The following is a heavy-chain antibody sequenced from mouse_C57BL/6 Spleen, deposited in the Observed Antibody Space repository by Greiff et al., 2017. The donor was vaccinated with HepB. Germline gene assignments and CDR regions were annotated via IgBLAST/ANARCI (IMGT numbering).Heavy chain of an antibody. V-gene: IGHV1-80*01. J-gene: IGHJ1*03. Sequence: VQLQQSGAELVKPGASVKFSCKASGYTFNSYWMHWVKQRPGQGLEWIGMIYPENGNTNYNAKFKGKATLTADKSSSTAYMQLSSLTYEDTAVYYCARADWDYEFWGTGTTVTVAS. CDR3: ARADWDYEF. CDR2: IYPENGNT. CDR1: GYTFNSYW.